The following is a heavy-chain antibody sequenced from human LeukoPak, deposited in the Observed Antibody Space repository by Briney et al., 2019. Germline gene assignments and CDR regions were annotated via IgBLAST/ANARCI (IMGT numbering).Heavy chain of an antibody. D-gene: IGHD4-23*01. CDR3: ARGSPDYGGNSGIYYYMDV. CDR1: GGSISSSNW. Sequence: PSETLSLTCAVSGGSISSSNWWSWVRQPPGKGLEWIGEINHSGSTNYNPSLKSRVTISVDTSKNQFSLKLSSVTAADTAVYYCARGSPDYGGNSGIYYYMDVWGKGTTVTVSS. CDR2: INHSGST. V-gene: IGHV4-4*02. J-gene: IGHJ6*03.